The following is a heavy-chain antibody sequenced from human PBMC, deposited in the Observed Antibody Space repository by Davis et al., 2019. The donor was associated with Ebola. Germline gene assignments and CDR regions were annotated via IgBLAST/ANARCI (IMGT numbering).Heavy chain of an antibody. D-gene: IGHD1-1*01. Sequence: GGSLRLSCAASGFTFSRYWMSWVRQAPGKGLEWVANIKEDGSEKYYVDSMKGRFTVSRDNAKNSLYLEMNSLRDEDTAVYYCARTTIMEDWGQGTLVTVSS. CDR2: IKEDGSEK. J-gene: IGHJ4*02. CDR1: GFTFSRYW. CDR3: ARTTIMED. V-gene: IGHV3-7*01.